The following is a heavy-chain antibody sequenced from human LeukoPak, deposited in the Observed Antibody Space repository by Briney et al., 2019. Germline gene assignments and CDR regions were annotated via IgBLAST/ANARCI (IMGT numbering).Heavy chain of an antibody. J-gene: IGHJ3*02. CDR1: GGSISSSSYY. V-gene: IGHV4-39*02. CDR2: IFHSGST. Sequence: SETLSLTCTVSGGSISSSSYYWGWIRQPPGKGLEWIGSIFHSGSTYCNPSLKSRVTISVDTSKNQFSLKLTSVTAADTAVYYCAREGKDYSNYVAFDIWGQGTMVTVSS. CDR3: AREGKDYSNYVAFDI. D-gene: IGHD4-11*01.